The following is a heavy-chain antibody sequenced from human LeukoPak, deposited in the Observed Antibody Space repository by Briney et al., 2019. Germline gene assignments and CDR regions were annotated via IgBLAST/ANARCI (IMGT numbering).Heavy chain of an antibody. CDR1: GGSISSYY. Sequence: PSETLSLTCTVSGGSISSYYWSWIRQPPGKGLEWIGEINHSGSTNYNPSLKSRVTISVDTSKNQFSLKLSSVTAADTAVYYCARGIVPAALSHFDYWGQGTLVTVSS. CDR3: ARGIVPAALSHFDY. CDR2: INHSGST. J-gene: IGHJ4*02. D-gene: IGHD2-2*01. V-gene: IGHV4-34*01.